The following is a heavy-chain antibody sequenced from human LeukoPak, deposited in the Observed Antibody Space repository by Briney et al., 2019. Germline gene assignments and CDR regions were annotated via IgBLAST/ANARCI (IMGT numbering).Heavy chain of an antibody. Sequence: GGSLRLSCVVSGFSVSSSVMTWVRQAPGMGLEWVSTIADDGDSTFYADSVKGRFTISRDNAKNSLYLQMNSLRAEDTAVYYCARDSGWFDPWGQGTLVTVSS. CDR2: IADDGDST. CDR1: GFSVSSSV. V-gene: IGHV3-23*01. J-gene: IGHJ5*02. CDR3: ARDSGWFDP.